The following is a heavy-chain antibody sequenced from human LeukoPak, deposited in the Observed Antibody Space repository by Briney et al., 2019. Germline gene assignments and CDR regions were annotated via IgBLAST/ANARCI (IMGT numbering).Heavy chain of an antibody. CDR2: IYYSGST. Sequence: SETLSLTCAVSGGSINDYYWSWIRQPPGKGLEWIGYIYYSGSTNYNPSLKSRVTISLDTSKNQFSLKLNSVTAADTAVYYCARGDYIGGNRYFDYWGQGALVTVSP. CDR1: GGSINDYY. D-gene: IGHD3-16*01. V-gene: IGHV4-59*01. J-gene: IGHJ4*02. CDR3: ARGDYIGGNRYFDY.